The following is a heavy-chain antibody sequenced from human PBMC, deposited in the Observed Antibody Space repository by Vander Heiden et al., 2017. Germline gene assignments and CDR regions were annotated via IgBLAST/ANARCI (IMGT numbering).Heavy chain of an antibody. CDR2: INPSGGST. CDR3: ARAWSLTTFDI. D-gene: IGHD2-8*02. Sequence: GQLAQSGAEVNKPGASVRLSCKPSGYSFTSNHLLSIRQAPGQGLEWMAMINPSGGSTSYAEKFRGRVSLTSDTSTSTVSMEISSLRSDDTAVYFCARAWSLTTFDIWGQGTMVTVFS. V-gene: IGHV1-46*01. CDR1: GYSFTSNH. J-gene: IGHJ3*02.